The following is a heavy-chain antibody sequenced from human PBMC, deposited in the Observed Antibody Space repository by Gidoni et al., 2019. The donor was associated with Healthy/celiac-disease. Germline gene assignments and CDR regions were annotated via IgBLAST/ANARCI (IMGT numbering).Heavy chain of an antibody. J-gene: IGHJ4*02. CDR2: ISGSGGST. CDR1: GFTFSSYA. CDR3: AKMGCSSTSCFDY. D-gene: IGHD2-2*01. Sequence: EVQLLESGGGLVQPGGSLRLSCAASGFTFSSYAMSWVRQAPGKGLEWVSAISGSGGSTYYADSVKGRFTISRDNSKNTLYLQMNSRRAEDTAVYYCAKMGCSSTSCFDYWGQGTLVTVSS. V-gene: IGHV3-23*01.